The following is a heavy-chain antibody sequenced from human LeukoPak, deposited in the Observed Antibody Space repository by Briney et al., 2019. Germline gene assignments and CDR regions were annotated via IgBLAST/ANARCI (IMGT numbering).Heavy chain of an antibody. Sequence: PGGSLRLSCTASGFTFGDYAMSWFRQAPGKGLEWVGFIRSKAYGGTTEYAASVKGRFTISRDDSKSIAYLQMNSLKTEDTAVYYCTRDSYGGYDPPGDYWGQGTLVTVSS. J-gene: IGHJ4*02. D-gene: IGHD5-12*01. V-gene: IGHV3-49*03. CDR2: IRSKAYGGTT. CDR1: GFTFGDYA. CDR3: TRDSYGGYDPPGDY.